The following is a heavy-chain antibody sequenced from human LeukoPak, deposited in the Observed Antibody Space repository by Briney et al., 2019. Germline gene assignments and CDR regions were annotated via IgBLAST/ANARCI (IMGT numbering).Heavy chain of an antibody. V-gene: IGHV1-2*02. J-gene: IGHJ3*02. CDR2: INPNSGGT. D-gene: IGHD3-9*01. CDR3: ARVDDTLTGYRGAFDI. CDR1: GYTFTGYY. Sequence: ASVKVPCKASGYTFTGYYMYWVRQAPGQGLEWMGWINPNSGGTNYAQKFQGRVTMTRDTSISTGYMELSRLRSDDTAVYYCARVDDTLTGYRGAFDIWGQGTMVTVSS.